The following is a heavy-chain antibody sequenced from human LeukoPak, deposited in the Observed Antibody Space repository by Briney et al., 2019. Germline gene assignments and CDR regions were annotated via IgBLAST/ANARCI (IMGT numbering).Heavy chain of an antibody. CDR2: INTDGGST. CDR3: ARNSAFDI. Sequence: GGSLRLSCSASGFTFSNYAMHWVRQAPGKGLEYVSAINTDGGSTYYADSVKGRFTISRDNSKNMLYLQMNSLRAEDTAVYYCARNSAFDIWGQGTMVTVSS. CDR1: GFTFSNYA. V-gene: IGHV3-64*04. J-gene: IGHJ3*02.